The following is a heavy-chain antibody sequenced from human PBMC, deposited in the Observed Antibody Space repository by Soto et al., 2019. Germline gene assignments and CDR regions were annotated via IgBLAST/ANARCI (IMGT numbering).Heavy chain of an antibody. Sequence: PSETLSLTCTVSGGSIRSFYWSWIRQPPGKGLEWIGYIYYSGSTNYNPSLKSRVTISVDTSKNQFSLKLSSVTVADTAVYYCARRWGPTFDYWGQGTLVTVSS. CDR3: ARRWGPTFDY. J-gene: IGHJ4*02. V-gene: IGHV4-59*01. CDR2: IYYSGST. D-gene: IGHD1-26*01. CDR1: GGSIRSFY.